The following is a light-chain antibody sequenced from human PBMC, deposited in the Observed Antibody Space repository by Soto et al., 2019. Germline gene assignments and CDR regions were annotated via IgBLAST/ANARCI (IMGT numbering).Light chain of an antibody. CDR2: GAS. CDR3: QQDNNWPPLT. J-gene: IGKJ4*01. CDR1: QSVSGN. V-gene: IGKV3-15*01. Sequence: EIVMTQSPATLSVSPGERATLSCRASQSVSGNLAWYQQRPGQAPRLLLYGASTRATGIPARFSGSGSGTEFTLTISSLQSEDFAVYYCQQDNNWPPLTFGGGTKVEIK.